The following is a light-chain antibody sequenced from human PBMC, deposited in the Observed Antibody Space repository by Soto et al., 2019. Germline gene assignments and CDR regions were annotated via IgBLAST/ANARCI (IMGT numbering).Light chain of an antibody. CDR1: SSDVGGYNY. CDR3: CSYAGGYSFV. Sequence: QSALTQPRSVSGSPGQSVTISCTGTSSDVGGYNYVSWYQQHPGKVPKFLIYDVNKRPSGVPDRFSGYKSGNTAYLTIAGLQAEDEADYYCCSYAGGYSFVFGTGTKLTVL. V-gene: IGLV2-11*01. J-gene: IGLJ1*01. CDR2: DVN.